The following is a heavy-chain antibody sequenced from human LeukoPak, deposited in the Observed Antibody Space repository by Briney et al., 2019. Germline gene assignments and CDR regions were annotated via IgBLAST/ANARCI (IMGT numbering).Heavy chain of an antibody. CDR2: IYYSGST. V-gene: IGHV4-59*01. CDR3: ARQLWFGEFNWFDP. Sequence: SETLSLTCTVSGGSISSYYWSWIRQHPGKGLEWIGYIYYSGSTNYNPSLKSRVTISVDTSKNQFSLKLSSVTAADTAVYYCARQLWFGEFNWFDPWGQGTLVTVSS. D-gene: IGHD3-10*01. CDR1: GGSISSYY. J-gene: IGHJ5*02.